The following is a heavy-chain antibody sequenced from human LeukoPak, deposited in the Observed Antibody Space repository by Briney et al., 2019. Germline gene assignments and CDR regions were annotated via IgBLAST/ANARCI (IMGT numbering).Heavy chain of an antibody. CDR3: ANRPAGSTWYGVFDY. D-gene: IGHD6-13*01. CDR1: GGSISSYY. V-gene: IGHV4-59*01. CDR2: VFNGGST. J-gene: IGHJ4*02. Sequence: SETLSLTCTVSGGSISSYYWSWIRQSPGKGLEWIGYVFNGGSTNYNPSLKSRVTMSLDTSRDQFSLRLSSVTTADTAIYYCANRPAGSTWYGVFDYWSQGTLVTVSS.